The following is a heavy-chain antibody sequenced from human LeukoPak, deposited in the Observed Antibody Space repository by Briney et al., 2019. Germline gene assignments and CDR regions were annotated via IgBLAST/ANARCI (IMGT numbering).Heavy chain of an antibody. CDR3: ARVGYDILTGYYYYYGMDV. D-gene: IGHD3-9*01. CDR1: GFTFSSYE. J-gene: IGHJ6*02. V-gene: IGHV3-48*03. Sequence: GGSLRLSCAASGFTFSSYEMNWVRQAPGKGLEWVSYISGSGSTVWYADSVKGRFTISRDNAKNSLYLQLNSLRAEDTAVYYCARVGYDILTGYYYYYGMDVWGQGTTVTVSS. CDR2: ISGSGSTV.